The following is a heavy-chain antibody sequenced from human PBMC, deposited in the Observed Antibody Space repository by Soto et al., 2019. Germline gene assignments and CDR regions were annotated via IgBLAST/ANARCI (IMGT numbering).Heavy chain of an antibody. D-gene: IGHD3-9*01. Sequence: GVSVKVSSEASGYPFTIYDMYWARQAPGQGLEWMGWINPNSGGTNYAQKFQGWVTMSGDTSISTAYMGLSRLRSDDTAVYYRALWGGNLAGYFRVRNYWVQGTLVTVSS. CDR1: GYPFTIYD. CDR3: ALWGGNLAGYFRVRNY. J-gene: IGHJ4*02. CDR2: INPNSGGT. V-gene: IGHV1-2*04.